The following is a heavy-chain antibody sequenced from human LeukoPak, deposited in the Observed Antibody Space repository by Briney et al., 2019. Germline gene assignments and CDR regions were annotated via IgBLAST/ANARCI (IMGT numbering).Heavy chain of an antibody. Sequence: GGSLRLSCAASGFTFTSYGMSWVRQAPGRGLEWVSIISSSGGSTYYAHSVKGRFTISRDNSKNTLYLQMNSLRAEDTAVYYCASRYSSSWRSTGVFDYWGQGTLVTVSS. J-gene: IGHJ4*02. V-gene: IGHV3-23*01. CDR1: GFTFTSYG. D-gene: IGHD6-13*01. CDR3: ASRYSSSWRSTGVFDY. CDR2: ISSSGGST.